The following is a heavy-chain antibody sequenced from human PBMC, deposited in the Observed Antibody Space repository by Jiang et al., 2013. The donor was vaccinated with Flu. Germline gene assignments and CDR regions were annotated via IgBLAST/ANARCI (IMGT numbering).Heavy chain of an antibody. CDR2: IYYSGNT. Sequence: PGLVKPSETLSLTCSVSGGSISTYYWNWIRQPPGKGLEWIGYIYYSGNTKYNPSLKSRVTLSVDTSKNQFSLKVSSVTAADTAVYYCAKWDSGYKSFDYWGQGTLVTVSS. J-gene: IGHJ4*02. D-gene: IGHD1-1*01. CDR3: AKWDSGYKSFDY. CDR1: GGSISTYY. V-gene: IGHV4-59*01.